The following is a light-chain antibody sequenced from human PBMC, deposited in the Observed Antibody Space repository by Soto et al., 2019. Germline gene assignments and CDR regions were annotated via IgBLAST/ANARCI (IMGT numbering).Light chain of an antibody. J-gene: IGLJ3*02. Sequence: QSVLTQPPSVSAAPGQGVTMSCSGTSSNIGRNFVAWYQQLPGTAPKLLIYDDTKRPYGIPGRFSASKSGTSATLAITGLQTGDEADYYGGTWDSSLSVLVFGGGTKVTVL. CDR2: DDT. V-gene: IGLV1-51*01. CDR1: SSNIGRNF. CDR3: GTWDSSLSVLV.